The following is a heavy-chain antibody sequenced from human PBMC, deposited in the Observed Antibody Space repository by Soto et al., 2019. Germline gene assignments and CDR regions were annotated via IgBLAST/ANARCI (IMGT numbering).Heavy chain of an antibody. CDR1: GFTFRSCT. CDR2: ISSNSAYI. V-gene: IGHV3-21*04. Sequence: GGSLRLSCAASGFTFRSCTMNWGRQAPGKGLEWVSTISSNSAYIYYTDALRGRFTISRDNAKNSLHLQMNSLRAEDTAVYYCAKVTYYYDSMDYWGQGPLVTVSS. D-gene: IGHD3-22*01. CDR3: AKVTYYYDSMDY. J-gene: IGHJ4*02.